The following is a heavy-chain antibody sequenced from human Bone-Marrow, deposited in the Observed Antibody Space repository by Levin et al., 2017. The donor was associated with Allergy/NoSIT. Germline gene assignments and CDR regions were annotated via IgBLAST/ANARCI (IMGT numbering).Heavy chain of an antibody. CDR3: ARPRGGSGWVA. D-gene: IGHD6-19*01. CDR1: GFSLDDYW. CDR2: IFPGDSST. V-gene: IGHV5-51*01. Sequence: GESLKISCKASGFSLDDYWIGWARQVPGKGLEWMGIIFPGDSSTTYSPSFQGQVTISADKSISTPYLPWGRLKASHTAMFFCARPRGGSGWVAWGQGTLVTVSS. J-gene: IGHJ4*02.